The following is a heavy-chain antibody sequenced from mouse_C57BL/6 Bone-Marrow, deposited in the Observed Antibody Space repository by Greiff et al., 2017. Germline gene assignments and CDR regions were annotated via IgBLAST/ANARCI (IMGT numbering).Heavy chain of an antibody. CDR3: TIIYYDYPYYFDY. D-gene: IGHD2-4*01. V-gene: IGHV6-3*01. CDR1: GFTFSNYW. J-gene: IGHJ2*01. Sequence: EVKLVASGGGLVQPGGSMKLSCVASGFTFSNYWMNWVRQSPEQGLEWVAQIRLKSDNYATHYAESVKGRFTISRDDSKSSVYLQMNNLRSEDTGIYYCTIIYYDYPYYFDYWGQGTTRTVSS. CDR2: IRLKSDNYAT.